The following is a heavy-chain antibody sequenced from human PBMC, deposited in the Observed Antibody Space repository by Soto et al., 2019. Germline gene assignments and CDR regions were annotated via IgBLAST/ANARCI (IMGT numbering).Heavy chain of an antibody. V-gene: IGHV3-30*18. J-gene: IGHJ4*02. CDR2: ISYDGSNK. D-gene: IGHD1-26*01. CDR3: AKSGVGATDY. CDR1: GFTFCSYG. Sequence: QVQLVESGGGVVQPGRSLRLSCAASGFTFCSYGMHWVRQAPGKGLEWVAVISYDGSNKYYADSVKGRFTISRDNSKNTLYLQMNSLRAEDTAVYYCAKSGVGATDYWGQGTLVTVSS.